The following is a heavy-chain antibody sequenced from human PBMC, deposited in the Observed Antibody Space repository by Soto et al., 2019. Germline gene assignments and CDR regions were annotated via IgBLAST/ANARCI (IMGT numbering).Heavy chain of an antibody. J-gene: IGHJ4*02. CDR2: IHWNDDK. D-gene: IGHD2-15*01. V-gene: IGHV2-5*01. CDR3: AHRGIPNFLEVAFDY. Sequence: QITLKESGPTLVKPTQTLTLTCSFSGFSLSTTGVGVAWIRQAQGEALEWLALIHWNDDKRYSPSLKNRLTITKDTSKNQVVLTVTNGDPVDTATYYCAHRGIPNFLEVAFDYWGQGALVTVSS. CDR1: GFSLSTTGVG.